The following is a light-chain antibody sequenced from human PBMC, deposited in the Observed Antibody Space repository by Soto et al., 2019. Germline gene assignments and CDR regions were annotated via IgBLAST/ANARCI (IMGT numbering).Light chain of an antibody. Sequence: EIVLTQSPATLSLSPGERATLSCRASQSVSSYLAWYQQKPGQAPRLLIYDASNRATGIPARFSGSGSRTDFTLTISSLEPEDFAVYYCQQRSNRPPCTFGQGTRLEIK. CDR2: DAS. CDR1: QSVSSY. J-gene: IGKJ5*01. V-gene: IGKV3-11*01. CDR3: QQRSNRPPCT.